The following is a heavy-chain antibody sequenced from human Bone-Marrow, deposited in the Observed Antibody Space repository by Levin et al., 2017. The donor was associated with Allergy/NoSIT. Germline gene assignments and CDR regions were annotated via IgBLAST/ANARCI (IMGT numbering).Heavy chain of an antibody. CDR1: GGSISSSSYY. Sequence: SETLSLTCTVSGGSISSSSYYWGWIRQPPGKGLEWIGSIYYSGSTYYNPSLKSRVTISVDTSKNQFSLKLSSVTAADTAVYYCARLPSYYDSSGYERVDWGQGTLVTVSS. J-gene: IGHJ4*02. V-gene: IGHV4-39*01. CDR2: IYYSGST. D-gene: IGHD3-22*01. CDR3: ARLPSYYDSSGYERVD.